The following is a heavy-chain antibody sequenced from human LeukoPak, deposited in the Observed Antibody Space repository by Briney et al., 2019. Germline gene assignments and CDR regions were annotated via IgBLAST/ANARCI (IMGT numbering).Heavy chain of an antibody. Sequence: ASVKVSCKASGYTFTSYGISWVRQAPGQGLEWIGWISAYNGNTNYAQKLQGRVTMTTDTSTSTAYMELRSLRSDDTAVYYCARSQDYYDSSGYYLWGAFDIWGQGTMVTVSS. CDR2: ISAYNGNT. D-gene: IGHD3-22*01. CDR3: ARSQDYYDSSGYYLWGAFDI. J-gene: IGHJ3*02. V-gene: IGHV1-18*01. CDR1: GYTFTSYG.